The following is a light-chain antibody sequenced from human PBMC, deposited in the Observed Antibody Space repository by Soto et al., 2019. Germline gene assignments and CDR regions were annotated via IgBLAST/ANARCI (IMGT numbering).Light chain of an antibody. J-gene: IGKJ3*01. CDR1: QGISSY. V-gene: IGKV1-9*01. CDR2: AAS. Sequence: DIQLTQSPSFLSASVGDRVTITCRASQGISSYLAWYQQKPGKAPKLLIFAASTLQNGVPSRFSGSGSGTEFTLPISSLQPGDFATYYCLHLQSSSPDTFGPGTKVDIK. CDR3: LHLQSSSPDT.